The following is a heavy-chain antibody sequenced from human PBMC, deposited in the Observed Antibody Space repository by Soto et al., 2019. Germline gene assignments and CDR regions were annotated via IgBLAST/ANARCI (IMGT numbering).Heavy chain of an antibody. V-gene: IGHV1-58*01. J-gene: IGHJ4*02. D-gene: IGHD3-22*01. CDR3: AADYDYYDSSGSYYFDY. Sequence: SVKVSCKASGFTFTSSAVQWVRQARGQRLEWIGWIVVGSGNTNYAQKFQERVTITRDMSTSTAYMELSSLRSEDTAVYYCAADYDYYDSSGSYYFDYWGQGTLVTVS. CDR2: IVVGSGNT. CDR1: GFTFTSSA.